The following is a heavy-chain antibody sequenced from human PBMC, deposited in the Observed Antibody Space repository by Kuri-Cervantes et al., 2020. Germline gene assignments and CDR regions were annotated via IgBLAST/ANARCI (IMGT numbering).Heavy chain of an antibody. J-gene: IGHJ4*02. CDR3: PRRDYYFDY. CDR1: GGSISSSSYY. Sequence: SETLSLTCTVSGGSISSSSYYWGWIRQPPGKGLEWIGRIFYSGRTYDNPSLKSRVTISVDRSKNQFSLKLSSVTAADTAVYYCPRRDYYFDYWGQGTLVTVSS. V-gene: IGHV4-39*07. CDR2: IFYSGRT.